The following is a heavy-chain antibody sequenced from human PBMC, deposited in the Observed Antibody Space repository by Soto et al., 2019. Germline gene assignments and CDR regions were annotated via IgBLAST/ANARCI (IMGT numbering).Heavy chain of an antibody. Sequence: QVQLQESGPGLVKPSETLSLTCTVSGGSISSYYWSWIRQPPGKGLEWIGYIYYSGSTNYNPSLTSXXTVSVDPSKNQFSLKLSSVPAADTAVYYCARHKGAMVNFDYGGQGTLVTVSS. D-gene: IGHD5-18*01. V-gene: IGHV4-59*08. CDR3: ARHKGAMVNFDY. CDR2: IYYSGST. CDR1: GGSISSYY. J-gene: IGHJ4*02.